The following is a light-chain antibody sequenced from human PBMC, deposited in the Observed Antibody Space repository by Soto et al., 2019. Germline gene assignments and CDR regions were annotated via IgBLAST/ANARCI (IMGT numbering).Light chain of an antibody. CDR3: MQGTHWPPYT. V-gene: IGKV2-30*01. CDR2: KVS. Sequence: DVVMTQSPLSLPVTLGQPASISCRSSQSLLYSNGNTDLNWFDQRPGQSPRRLIYKVSNRDSGVPDRFSGSGSGTDFTLKISRVEAEDVGVYYCMQGTHWPPYTFGQGTKLEIK. CDR1: QSLLYSNGNTD. J-gene: IGKJ2*01.